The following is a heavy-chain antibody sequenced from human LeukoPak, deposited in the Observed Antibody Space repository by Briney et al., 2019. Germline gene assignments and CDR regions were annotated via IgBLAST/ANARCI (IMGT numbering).Heavy chain of an antibody. V-gene: IGHV3-23*01. CDR2: ISGSGGGT. Sequence: GGSLRLSCAAPGFTFSSIAMSWVRQAPDKGLEWVSTISGSGGGTYYADSVEGRFTISRDNSKNTLYLQMNSLRAEDTAVYYCSKDREFQLLWGYFDCWGRGTLLTVSS. CDR1: GFTFSSIA. D-gene: IGHD3-16*01. J-gene: IGHJ4*02. CDR3: SKDREFQLLWGYFDC.